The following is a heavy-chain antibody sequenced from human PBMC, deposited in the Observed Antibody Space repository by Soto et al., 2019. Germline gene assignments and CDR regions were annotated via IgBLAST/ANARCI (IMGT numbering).Heavy chain of an antibody. D-gene: IGHD1-26*01. CDR2: ISYDGSNK. V-gene: IGHV3-30*18. J-gene: IGHJ6*02. Sequence: QVQLVESGGGVVQPGRSLRLSCAASGFTFSSYGMHWVRQAPGKGLEWVAVISYDGSNKYYADSVKGRFTISRDNSKNTLYLQMNSLRAEDTAVYYCAKDRVVGATVFYYYYGMDVWGQGTTVTVSS. CDR3: AKDRVVGATVFYYYYGMDV. CDR1: GFTFSSYG.